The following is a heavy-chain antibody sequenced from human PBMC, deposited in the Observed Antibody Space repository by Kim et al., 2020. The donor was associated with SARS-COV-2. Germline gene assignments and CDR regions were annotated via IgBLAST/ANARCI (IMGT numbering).Heavy chain of an antibody. D-gene: IGHD3-9*01. Sequence: GGSLRLSCAVSGFTFTEYWMHWVRQAPGKGLMWVSRIDPHGSETAYPDSVRGRFTISRDIAKNTLYLQMNSLTDEDTAVYYCARDGRLTPYSPGAFDIWGRGTMVTVS. J-gene: IGHJ3*02. CDR2: IDPHGSET. CDR3: ARDGRLTPYSPGAFDI. V-gene: IGHV3-74*01. CDR1: GFTFTEYW.